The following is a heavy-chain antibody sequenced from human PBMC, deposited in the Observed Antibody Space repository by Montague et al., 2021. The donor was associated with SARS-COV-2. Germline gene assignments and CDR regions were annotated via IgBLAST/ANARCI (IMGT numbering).Heavy chain of an antibody. CDR2: ILYTGST. CDR1: GGSISSYY. V-gene: IGHV4-59*01. Sequence: SETLSLTCTVSGGSISSYYWSWIRQPPGKGLEWIGYILYTGSTNYNPSLMSRVTISVDTSKNQLSLKLSSVTTADTAVYYCATGRAGNSYAYYGMDVWGQGTTVTVSS. D-gene: IGHD4-23*01. CDR3: ATGRAGNSYAYYGMDV. J-gene: IGHJ6*02.